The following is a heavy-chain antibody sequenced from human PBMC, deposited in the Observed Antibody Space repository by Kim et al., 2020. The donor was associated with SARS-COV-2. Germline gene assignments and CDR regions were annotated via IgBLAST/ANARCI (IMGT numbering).Heavy chain of an antibody. V-gene: IGHV1-58*01. CDR3: AAGPRAVAAAGDY. D-gene: IGHD6-19*01. CDR2: IVVGSGNT. J-gene: IGHJ4*02. CDR1: GFTFTSSA. Sequence: SVKVSCKASGFTFTSSAVQWVRQAPGQRLEWIGWIVVGSGNTNYAQKFQERVTITRDMSTSTAYMELSSLRSEDTAVYYCAAGPRAVAAAGDYWGQGTLVTASS.